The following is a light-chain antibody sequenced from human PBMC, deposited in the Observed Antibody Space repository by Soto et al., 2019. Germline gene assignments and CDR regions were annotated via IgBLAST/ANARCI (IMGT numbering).Light chain of an antibody. J-gene: IGKJ1*01. CDR3: QQYGSSPRT. CDR2: GAS. CDR1: QSVSSSY. Sequence: EIVLTQSPGALSLSPGERATLSCGASQSVSSSYLAWYQQKPGQAPRLLIYGASTRDTGIPDRFSGSGSGTDFTLTISRLEPEDFAVSYCQQYGSSPRTFGQGTQVEIK. V-gene: IGKV3-20*01.